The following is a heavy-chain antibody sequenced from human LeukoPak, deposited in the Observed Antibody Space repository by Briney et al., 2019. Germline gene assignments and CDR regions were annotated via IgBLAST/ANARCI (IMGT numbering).Heavy chain of an antibody. V-gene: IGHV3-30*03. D-gene: IGHD3-10*01. Sequence: PGGSLRLSCAASGFTFSSYGMHWVRQAPGKGLEWVAVISYDGSNKYYADSVKGRFTISRDNSKNTLYLQMNSLRAEDTAVYYCAIPRYGSGSFDFDYWGQGTLVTVSS. CDR3: AIPRYGSGSFDFDY. J-gene: IGHJ4*02. CDR2: ISYDGSNK. CDR1: GFTFSSYG.